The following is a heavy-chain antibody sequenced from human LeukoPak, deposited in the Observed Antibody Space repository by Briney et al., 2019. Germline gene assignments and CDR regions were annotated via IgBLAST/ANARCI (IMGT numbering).Heavy chain of an antibody. Sequence: SETLSLTCTVSGASFNSDDQYWNWIRQSPGKGLEWIGSIHPSGMLYNNPSLESRVTMSRDTSENQFSLNLNSVTAADTAVYFCSRGLGSRKLGYWGQGILVTVSS. V-gene: IGHV4-31*03. CDR2: IHPSGML. CDR3: SRGLGSRKLGY. J-gene: IGHJ4*02. CDR1: GASFNSDDQY. D-gene: IGHD2-2*01.